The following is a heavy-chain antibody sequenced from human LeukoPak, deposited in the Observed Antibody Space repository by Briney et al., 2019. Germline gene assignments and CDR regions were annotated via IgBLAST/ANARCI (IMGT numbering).Heavy chain of an antibody. CDR3: ARDLSAYYDSSGSSYSPFDY. J-gene: IGHJ4*02. Sequence: GASVKVSCKASGYTFTGSYMHWVRQAPGQGLEWMGWINPNSGDTKYAQKFQGRVTMTRDTSITTAYMELNTLRSDDTALHYCARDLSAYYDSSGSSYSPFDYWGQGTLVTVSS. CDR2: INPNSGDT. V-gene: IGHV1-2*02. CDR1: GYTFTGSY. D-gene: IGHD3-22*01.